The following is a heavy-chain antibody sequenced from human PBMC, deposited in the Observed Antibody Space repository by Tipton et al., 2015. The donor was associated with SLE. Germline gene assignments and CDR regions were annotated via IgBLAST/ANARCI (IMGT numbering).Heavy chain of an antibody. Sequence: TLSLTCNVSGVSISTYYWSWIRQPPGKGLEWIGYIYPTGSTNYSPSLKSRVTISVDTSKNQFSLNLNSVTAADTAVYYCARPPLSYCASTSCFDVWGQGTLVTVSS. CDR1: GVSISTYY. V-gene: IGHV4-4*08. CDR3: ARPPLSYCASTSCFDV. CDR2: IYPTGST. J-gene: IGHJ4*02. D-gene: IGHD2-2*01.